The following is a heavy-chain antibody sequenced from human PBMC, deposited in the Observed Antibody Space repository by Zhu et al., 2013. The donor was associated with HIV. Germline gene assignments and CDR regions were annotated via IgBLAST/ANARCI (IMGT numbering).Heavy chain of an antibody. Sequence: QVQLVQSGAEVKKPGASVKVSCKASGYTFTGYYMHWVRQAPGQGLEWMGWINPNSGGTNYAQKFQGRVTMTRDTSISTAYMELSRLRSDDTAVYYCARERYYYDSSGYYYAQYYFDYWGQGTLVTVSS. J-gene: IGHJ4*02. CDR2: INPNSGGT. D-gene: IGHD3-22*01. V-gene: IGHV1-2*02. CDR3: ARERYYYDSSGYYYAQYYFDY. CDR1: GYTFTGYY.